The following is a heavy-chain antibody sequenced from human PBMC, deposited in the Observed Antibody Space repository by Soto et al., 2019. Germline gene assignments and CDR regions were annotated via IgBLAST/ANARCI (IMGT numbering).Heavy chain of an antibody. CDR3: ARDLGDSGGSSAYYYYYMDV. CDR1: GGSISSYY. CDR2: IYYSGST. V-gene: IGHV4-59*01. D-gene: IGHD2-15*01. J-gene: IGHJ6*03. Sequence: SETLSLTCTVSGGSISSYYWSWIRQPPGKGLEWIGYIYYSGSTNYNPSLKSRVTISVDTSKNQFSLKLSSVTAADTAVYYCARDLGDSGGSSAYYYYYMDVWGKGTTVTVSS.